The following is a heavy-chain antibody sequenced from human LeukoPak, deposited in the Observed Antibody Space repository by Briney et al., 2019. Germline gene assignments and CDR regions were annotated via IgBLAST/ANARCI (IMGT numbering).Heavy chain of an antibody. J-gene: IGHJ4*02. CDR1: GYS. Sequence: GASLQISCKGSGYSQMPGKGLEWMGIIYPGDSDTRYSPSFQGQVTISADKSISTAYLQWSSLKASDTAMYYCARQVLGGSSYYFDYWGQGTLVTVSS. CDR2: IYPGDSDT. V-gene: IGHV5-51*01. CDR3: ARQVLGGSSYYFDY. D-gene: IGHD1-26*01.